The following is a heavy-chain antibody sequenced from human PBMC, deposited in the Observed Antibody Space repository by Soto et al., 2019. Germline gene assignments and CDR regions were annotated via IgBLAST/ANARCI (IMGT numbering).Heavy chain of an antibody. CDR1: GFTFSSYA. Sequence: GGSLRLSCAASGFTFSSYAMSWVRQAPGKGLEWVSAISGSGGSTYYADSVKGRFTISRDNSKNTLYLQMNRLRAEDTAVYYCAKDQNRQWLPCFDYWGQGTLVTVSS. J-gene: IGHJ4*02. V-gene: IGHV3-23*01. CDR2: ISGSGGST. D-gene: IGHD6-19*01. CDR3: AKDQNRQWLPCFDY.